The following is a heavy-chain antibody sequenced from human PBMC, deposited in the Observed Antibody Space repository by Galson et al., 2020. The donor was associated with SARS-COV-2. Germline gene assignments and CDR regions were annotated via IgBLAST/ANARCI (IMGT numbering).Heavy chain of an antibody. CDR2: IDWDDDK. V-gene: IGHV2-70*11. D-gene: IGHD3-22*01. Sequence: ESGPTLVKPTQTLTLTCTFSGFSLSTSGMCVSWIRQPPGKALEWLARIDWDDDKYYSTSLKTRLTISKDTSKNQVVLNMTNMDPVDTATAYCARKYDSRAPFDYWGQGTLVTVSS. CDR1: GFSLSTSGMC. CDR3: ARKYDSRAPFDY. J-gene: IGHJ4*02.